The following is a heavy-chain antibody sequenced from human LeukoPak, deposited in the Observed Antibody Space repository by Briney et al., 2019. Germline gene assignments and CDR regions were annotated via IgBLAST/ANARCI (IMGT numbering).Heavy chain of an antibody. J-gene: IGHJ1*01. CDR3: ARLRYTYGYRYFQH. Sequence: SETLSLTCTVSGGSISSSYYYWGWIRQPPGKGLEWIGTIYYSTRTYYTPSLRSRVSLSIDTTKNQFSLKLTSATAADTAVYYCARLRYTYGYRYFQHWGQGTLVTVSS. CDR2: IYYSTRT. D-gene: IGHD5-18*01. CDR1: GGSISSSYYY. V-gene: IGHV4-39*01.